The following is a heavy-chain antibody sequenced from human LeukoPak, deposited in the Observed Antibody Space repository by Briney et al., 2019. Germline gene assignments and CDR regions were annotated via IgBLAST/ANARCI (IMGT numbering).Heavy chain of an antibody. J-gene: IGHJ4*02. CDR3: ARVAAVAGADFDY. CDR2: INSDASST. Sequence: GGSLRLSCAASGFTFSSYWMHWVRQAPGKGLVWVSRINSDASSTSYADSVKGRFTISRDNAKNTLYLQMNSLRAEDTAVYYCARVAAVAGADFDYWGQGTLVTVTS. CDR1: GFTFSSYW. V-gene: IGHV3-74*01. D-gene: IGHD6-19*01.